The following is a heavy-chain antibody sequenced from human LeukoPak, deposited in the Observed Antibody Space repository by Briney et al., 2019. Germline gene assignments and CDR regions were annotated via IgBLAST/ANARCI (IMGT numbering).Heavy chain of an antibody. J-gene: IGHJ4*02. CDR3: ARDLTLLAYCGGDCYSPGDY. CDR1: AFTFRTYW. V-gene: IGHV3-7*01. CDR2: IKPDGSEK. D-gene: IGHD2-21*02. Sequence: GGSLRLSCAASAFTFRTYWMSWVRQAPGKGLEWVAMIKPDGSEKYYVDSVKGLFTISRDNAKNSLYLEMTSLRVEDTAVYYCARDLTLLAYCGGDCYSPGDYWGQGTLVTVSS.